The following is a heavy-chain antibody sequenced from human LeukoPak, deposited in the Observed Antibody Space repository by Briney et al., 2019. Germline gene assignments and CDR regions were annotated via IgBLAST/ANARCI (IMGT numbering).Heavy chain of an antibody. CDR1: GYTFTSYG. Sequence: APVKVSCKASGYTFTSYGISWVRRAPGQGLEWMGWISAYNGNTNYAQKLQGRVTMTTDTSTSTAYMELRSLTSYERAVYYCTRDNIVVVPAATYYYYMDVWGKGTTVTVSS. CDR3: TRDNIVVVPAATYYYYMDV. J-gene: IGHJ6*03. V-gene: IGHV1-18*01. CDR2: ISAYNGNT. D-gene: IGHD2-2*01.